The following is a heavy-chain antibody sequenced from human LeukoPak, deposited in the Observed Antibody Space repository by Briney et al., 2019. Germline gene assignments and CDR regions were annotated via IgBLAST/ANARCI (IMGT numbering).Heavy chain of an antibody. D-gene: IGHD1-26*01. V-gene: IGHV3-21*01. J-gene: IGHJ4*02. Sequence: PGGSLRLSCAASGFTFSTYSMNWVRQAPEKGLEWVSSISSSSSYIYYADSVKGRFTISRDNAKNSLYLQMNSLRAEDTAVYYCARDGGYSGSSTFDYWGQGTLVTVSS. CDR1: GFTFSTYS. CDR2: ISSSSSYI. CDR3: ARDGGYSGSSTFDY.